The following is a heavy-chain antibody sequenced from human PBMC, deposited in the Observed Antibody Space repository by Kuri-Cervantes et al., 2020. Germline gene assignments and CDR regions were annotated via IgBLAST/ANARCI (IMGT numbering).Heavy chain of an antibody. D-gene: IGHD4-17*01. V-gene: IGHV3-9*01. CDR2: ISWNSGSI. CDR1: GFTFDDYA. Sequence: SLKISCAASGFTFDDYAMHWVRQAPGKGLEWVSGISWNSGSIGYADSVKGRFTISRDNAKNSLYLQMNSLRAEDTAVYYCAKGYGDYDYWGQGTLVTVSS. J-gene: IGHJ4*02. CDR3: AKGYGDYDY.